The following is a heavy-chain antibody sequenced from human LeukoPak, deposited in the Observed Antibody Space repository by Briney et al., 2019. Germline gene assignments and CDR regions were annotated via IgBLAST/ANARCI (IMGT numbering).Heavy chain of an antibody. J-gene: IGHJ3*02. CDR3: ARGDTSLQRTDALDI. D-gene: IGHD1-14*01. CDR1: GFTFSSYA. Sequence: GGSLRLSCAASGFTFSSYAMNWVRQAPGKGLEWFSSISLTSNDIYYAASVRGRFIISRDNAKNLLSLQMNSLRAEDTALYYCARGDTSLQRTDALDIWGQGTIVSVSS. CDR2: ISLTSNDI. V-gene: IGHV3-21*01.